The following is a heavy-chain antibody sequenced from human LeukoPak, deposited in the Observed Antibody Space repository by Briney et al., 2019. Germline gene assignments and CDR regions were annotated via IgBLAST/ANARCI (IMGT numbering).Heavy chain of an antibody. V-gene: IGHV3-11*03. CDR2: ISDIGSKT. CDR3: AAAAGYRFDI. Sequence: PGGSLRLSCGASGFIFSDHYMNWVRQAPGKGLEWVSYISDIGSKTNYAESVKGRFTISRDNAKNSLSVHMYILRAEDTAVYYCAAAAGYRFDIWGQGTMVTVSS. CDR1: GFIFSDHY. J-gene: IGHJ3*02. D-gene: IGHD6-13*01.